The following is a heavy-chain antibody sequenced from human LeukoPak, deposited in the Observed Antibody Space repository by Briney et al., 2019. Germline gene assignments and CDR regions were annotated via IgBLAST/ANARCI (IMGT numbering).Heavy chain of an antibody. CDR1: AYSFTSCL. D-gene: IGHD6-19*01. CDR2: IHPSDGDT. V-gene: IGHV1-46*01. Sequence: ASVTVSCTASAYSFTSCLMHWVRQAPGQGFEWMGKIHPSDGDTNYAQRFQGRVTMTRDSSTATVYMEVSSLRSEDTAVYYCARDLHGGWTWDYWGQGTLLTVSS. CDR3: ARDLHGGWTWDY. J-gene: IGHJ4*02.